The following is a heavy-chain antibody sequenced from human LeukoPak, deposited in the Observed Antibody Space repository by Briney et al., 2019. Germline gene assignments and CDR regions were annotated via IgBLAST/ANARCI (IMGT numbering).Heavy chain of an antibody. Sequence: GGSLKISCKGSGYSFTTYWIAWVRQVPGRALEWMGIIYPGDPDTRYSPSFQGQVTFSADKSINTAYLQWSSLKASDTAIFYCARVVNLSFDYWGQGTLVTASS. CDR1: GYSFTTYW. V-gene: IGHV5-51*01. CDR3: ARVVNLSFDY. J-gene: IGHJ4*02. D-gene: IGHD2-15*01. CDR2: IYPGDPDT.